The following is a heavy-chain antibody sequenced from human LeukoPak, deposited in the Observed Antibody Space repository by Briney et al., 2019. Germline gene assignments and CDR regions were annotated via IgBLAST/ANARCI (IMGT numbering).Heavy chain of an antibody. CDR3: ARSDGGYYQIDY. CDR1: GYTFTGYY. D-gene: IGHD3-22*01. CDR2: INPNSGGT. J-gene: IGHJ4*02. V-gene: IGHV1-2*02. Sequence: ASVKVSCKASGYTFTGYYMHWVRQAPGQGLEWMGWINPNSGGTNYAQKFQGRVTMTRDTSISTAYMELSRLRSDDTAVYYCARSDGGYYQIDYWGQGTLVTVSS.